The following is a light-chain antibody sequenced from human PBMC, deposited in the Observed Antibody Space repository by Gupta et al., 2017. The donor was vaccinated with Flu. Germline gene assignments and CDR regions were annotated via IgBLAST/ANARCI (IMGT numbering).Light chain of an antibody. CDR1: GSISGEYF. V-gene: IGLV1-47*01. Sequence: RVSSSCAGTGSISGEYFVYCHQQATATAHMLLIYRNNRRTAGVTDRFSASKSATAASLAISERRAEEEADYYCAAWDDSMSVLFGGGTKLTVL. CDR3: AAWDDSMSVL. J-gene: IGLJ2*01. CDR2: RNN.